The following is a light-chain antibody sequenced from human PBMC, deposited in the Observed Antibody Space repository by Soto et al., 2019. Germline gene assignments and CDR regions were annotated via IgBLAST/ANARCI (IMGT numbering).Light chain of an antibody. CDR2: KAS. CDR1: QSISSW. Sequence: DIQMTQSPSTLSASVGDRVTITCRASQSISSWLAWYQQKPGKAPKILIYKASSLESGVPSRFSGSGSGRDFTLTISSLQPDDFATYYCQQYDHYPYTFGQGSKLEIK. V-gene: IGKV1-5*03. CDR3: QQYDHYPYT. J-gene: IGKJ2*01.